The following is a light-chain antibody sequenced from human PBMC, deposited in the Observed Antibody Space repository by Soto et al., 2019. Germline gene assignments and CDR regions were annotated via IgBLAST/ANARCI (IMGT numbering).Light chain of an antibody. J-gene: IGKJ5*01. CDR3: QQRMNWPLT. Sequence: EIVFAQSPGTLSFWPGETATLSCRASQTIGRTYLAWYQQKPGQAPRLLIFGTSSRATGIPARFSGGGSGTEFTLTISSLQSEDFAVYYCQQRMNWPLTFGQGTRLEIK. V-gene: IGKV3D-20*02. CDR2: GTS. CDR1: QTIGRTY.